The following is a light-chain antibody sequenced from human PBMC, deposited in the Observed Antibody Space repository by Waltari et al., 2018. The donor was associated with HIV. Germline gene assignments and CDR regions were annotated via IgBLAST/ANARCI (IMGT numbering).Light chain of an antibody. V-gene: IGLV6-57*01. Sequence: NFLLTQPHSVSESPGRTVTLSCTRNRGSIASNSVQWYQQRPGSNPTIVISENNQRPSGVPDRFSGSLDRSSNSASLTISGLQTGDEADYYCQSYSSNNHGVVFGGGTKLTVL. CDR2: ENN. J-gene: IGLJ2*01. CDR3: QSYSSNNHGVV. CDR1: RGSIASNS.